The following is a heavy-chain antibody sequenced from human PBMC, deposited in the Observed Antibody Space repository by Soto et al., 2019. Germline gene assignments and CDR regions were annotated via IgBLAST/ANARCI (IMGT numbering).Heavy chain of an antibody. CDR2: SSWNSGSI. CDR1: GFTFDDYA. D-gene: IGHD1-1*01. V-gene: IGHV3-9*01. CDR3: AKDMEGYYYGMDV. J-gene: IGHJ6*02. Sequence: EVQLVESGGGLVQPGRSLRLSCAASGFTFDDYAMHWVRQAPGKGLEWVSGSSWNSGSIGYADSVKGRFTISRDNAKNSLYLQMNSLRAEDTALYYCAKDMEGYYYGMDVWGQGTTVTVSS.